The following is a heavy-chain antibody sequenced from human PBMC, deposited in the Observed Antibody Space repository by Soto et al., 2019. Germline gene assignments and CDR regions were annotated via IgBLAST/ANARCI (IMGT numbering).Heavy chain of an antibody. CDR1: GFTLSGRS. CDR3: VRGWFGPDV. D-gene: IGHD3-10*01. Sequence: EVQLVESGGGLVQPGGSGRLSCAVSGFTLSGRSMHWVRQAPGKGLVWVSGIDNAGTDSTYADSVKGRFTSSRDNAKNMLYLQMNSLRVEDTAVYYCVRGWFGPDVWGKGTTVTVSS. CDR2: IDNAGTDS. J-gene: IGHJ6*04. V-gene: IGHV3-74*01.